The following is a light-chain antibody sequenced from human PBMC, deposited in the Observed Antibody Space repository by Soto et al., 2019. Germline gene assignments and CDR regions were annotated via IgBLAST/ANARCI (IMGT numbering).Light chain of an antibody. Sequence: DIQMTQSPSTLSASVGDRVTITCRASQNIDRWLAWYQQKPGKAPNLLIDGASSLESGVPSRFSGSGSGTEFTLTISSLRPDDFATYYFQQYNSYPWTFGQGTKVEIK. CDR2: GAS. CDR1: QNIDRW. J-gene: IGKJ1*01. V-gene: IGKV1-5*03. CDR3: QQYNSYPWT.